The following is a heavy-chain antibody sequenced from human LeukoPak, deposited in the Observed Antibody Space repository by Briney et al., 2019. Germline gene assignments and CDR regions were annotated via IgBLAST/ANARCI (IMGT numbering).Heavy chain of an antibody. Sequence: GASVKVSCKASGYTFTGYYMRWVRQAPGQGLEWMGWINPNSGGTNYAQKFQGRVTMTRDTSISTAYMELSRLRSDDTAVYYCAREHYDSSGGEFDYWGQGTLVTVSS. CDR2: INPNSGGT. CDR1: GYTFTGYY. CDR3: AREHYDSSGGEFDY. V-gene: IGHV1-2*02. D-gene: IGHD3-22*01. J-gene: IGHJ4*02.